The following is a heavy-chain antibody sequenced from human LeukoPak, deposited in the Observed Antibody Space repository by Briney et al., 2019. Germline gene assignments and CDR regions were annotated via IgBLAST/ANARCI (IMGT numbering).Heavy chain of an antibody. CDR3: ARTTVTKFDPFDY. J-gene: IGHJ4*02. Sequence: PSETLSLTCAVYGGSFSGYYWSWIRQPPGKGQEWIGEINHSGSTNYNPSLKSRVTISVDTSKNQFSLKLSSVTAADTAVYYCARTTVTKFDPFDYWGQGTLVTVSS. V-gene: IGHV4-34*01. CDR2: INHSGST. D-gene: IGHD4-17*01. CDR1: GGSFSGYY.